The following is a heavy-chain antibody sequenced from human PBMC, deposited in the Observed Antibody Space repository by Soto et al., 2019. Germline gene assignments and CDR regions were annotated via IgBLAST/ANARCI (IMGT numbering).Heavy chain of an antibody. CDR3: ASGYSGPYYYYGMDV. CDR1: GFTFSSYA. D-gene: IGHD5-12*01. CDR2: ISGSGGST. V-gene: IGHV3-23*01. J-gene: IGHJ6*02. Sequence: GGSLRLSCAASGFTFSSYAMSWVRQAPGKGLEWVSAISGSGGSTYYADSVKGRFTISRDNSKNTLYLQMNSLRAEDTAVYYCASGYSGPYYYYGMDVWGQGTTVTVS.